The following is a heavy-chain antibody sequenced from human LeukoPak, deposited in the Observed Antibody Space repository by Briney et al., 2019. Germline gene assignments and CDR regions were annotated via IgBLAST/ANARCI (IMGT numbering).Heavy chain of an antibody. Sequence: GGSLTLSCAASGFTFSSYGMHWVRQAPGKGLEWVAFIRYDGSNKYYADSVKGRFTISRDNSKNTLYLHVNSLRPEDTAVYYCARGPLGWLKGFYLYYYYYYMDVWGKGTTVTVSS. CDR2: IRYDGSNK. D-gene: IGHD3-3*01. CDR3: ARGPLGWLKGFYLYYYYYYMDV. V-gene: IGHV3-30*02. J-gene: IGHJ6*03. CDR1: GFTFSSYG.